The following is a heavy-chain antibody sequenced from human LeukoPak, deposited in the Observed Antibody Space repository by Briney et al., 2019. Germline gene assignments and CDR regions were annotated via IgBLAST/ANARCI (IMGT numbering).Heavy chain of an antibody. D-gene: IGHD6-6*01. Sequence: GGSLRLSCAASNFIFGNYTMNWVRQAPGKGLEWVFSISGWGRSIYYADSLEGRFTTSRDNAKNSVFLQMNSLRAEDTGVYYCVRERSVKARQEGGHRYYYFMDVWGNGTTVTVSS. CDR1: NFIFGNYT. CDR2: ISGWGRSI. V-gene: IGHV3-21*04. CDR3: VRERSVKARQEGGHRYYYFMDV. J-gene: IGHJ6*03.